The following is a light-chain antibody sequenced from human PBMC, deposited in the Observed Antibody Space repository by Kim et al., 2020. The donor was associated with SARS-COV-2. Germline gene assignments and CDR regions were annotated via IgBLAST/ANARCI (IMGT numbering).Light chain of an antibody. Sequence: SVGDRVTITCRASQSISTWLAWYQQRPGKAPKLLIYKASSLESGVPSRFSGSGSGTEFTLTINSLQPDDFATYYCQQYNSYSPYTFGQGTKVDIK. J-gene: IGKJ2*01. CDR1: QSISTW. CDR2: KAS. CDR3: QQYNSYSPYT. V-gene: IGKV1-5*03.